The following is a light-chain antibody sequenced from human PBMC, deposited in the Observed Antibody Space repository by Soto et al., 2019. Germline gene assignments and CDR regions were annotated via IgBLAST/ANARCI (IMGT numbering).Light chain of an antibody. V-gene: IGKV1-16*01. CDR1: QGISSS. J-gene: IGKJ5*01. CDR2: AAS. Sequence: DIHMTQSPSSLSASVGYRFTITCRASQGISSSLAWFQQKPGKAPKPLIYAASSLHSGVPSRFSGSGSGTDFTLTISSLPPEDFATYYCQHYNGYPQIFGQGTRLEIK. CDR3: QHYNGYPQI.